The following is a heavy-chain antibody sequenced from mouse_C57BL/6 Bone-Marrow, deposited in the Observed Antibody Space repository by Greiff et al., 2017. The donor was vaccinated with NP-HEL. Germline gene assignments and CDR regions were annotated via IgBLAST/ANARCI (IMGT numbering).Heavy chain of an antibody. CDR2: IYYSGTI. CDR1: GISITTGNYR. D-gene: IGHD1-1*01. J-gene: IGHJ1*03. CDR3: ARDRDYYGSRYFDV. V-gene: IGHV3-5*01. Sequence: EVQLQQSGPGLVKPSQTVFLTCTVTGISITTGNYRWSWIRQFPGNKLEWIGYIYYSGTITYNPSLTSRTTITRDTPKNQFFLEMNSLTAEDTATYYCARDRDYYGSRYFDVWGTGTTVTVSS.